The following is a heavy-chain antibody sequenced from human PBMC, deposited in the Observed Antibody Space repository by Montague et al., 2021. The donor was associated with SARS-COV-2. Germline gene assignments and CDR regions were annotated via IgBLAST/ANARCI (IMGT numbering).Heavy chain of an antibody. V-gene: IGHV4-59*02. CDR1: GDSVNTNQ. D-gene: IGHD6-19*01. CDR2: VFYTGST. CDR3: ARLIGSGWIDAFDF. J-gene: IGHJ3*01. Sequence: SETLSLTCVVSGDSVNTNQWTWVWQPPGKGLEWIGHVFYTGSTKYNPSLESRVTISIDTSKNQFALRLNPVSAADTAIYYCARLIGSGWIDAFDFWGQGTMVTVSS.